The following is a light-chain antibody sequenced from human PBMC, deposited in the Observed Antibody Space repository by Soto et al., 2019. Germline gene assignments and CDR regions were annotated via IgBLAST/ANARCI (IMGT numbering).Light chain of an antibody. CDR1: QSVSSN. J-gene: IGKJ4*01. V-gene: IGKV3-15*01. Sequence: EIVMTQSPATLSVSPGERATLSCRASQSVSSNLAWYHQKPGQAPRLLIYGASTRATGIPARFSGGGSGTEFTLTISSLQSEDFAVYYCQQYSNWPFTFGGGTKVDNK. CDR2: GAS. CDR3: QQYSNWPFT.